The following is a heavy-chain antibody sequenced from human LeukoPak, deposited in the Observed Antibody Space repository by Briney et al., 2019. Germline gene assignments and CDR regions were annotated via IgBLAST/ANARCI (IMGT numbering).Heavy chain of an antibody. CDR3: AKDMEAFYGSQLDY. Sequence: PGGSLRLSCAASGFTFDDYAIHWVRQAPGKGLEWVSGISWNSGSIGYADSVKGRFTISRDNAKNFLYLQMNSLRTEDTALYYCAKDMEAFYGSQLDYWAREPWSPSPQ. D-gene: IGHD3-10*01. CDR1: GFTFDDYA. J-gene: IGHJ4*02. CDR2: ISWNSGSI. V-gene: IGHV3-9*01.